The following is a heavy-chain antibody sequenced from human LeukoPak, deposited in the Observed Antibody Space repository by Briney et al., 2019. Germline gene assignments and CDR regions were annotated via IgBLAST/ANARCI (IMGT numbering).Heavy chain of an antibody. J-gene: IGHJ4*02. Sequence: GGSLRLSCAASGFTFSSYSMNWVRQAPGKGLEWVSSISSSSSYIYYADSVKGRFTIPRDNAKNSLYPQMNSLRAEDTAVYYCARGLPDLDYWGQGTLVTVSS. D-gene: IGHD1-14*01. CDR3: ARGLPDLDY. CDR2: ISSSSSYI. CDR1: GFTFSSYS. V-gene: IGHV3-21*01.